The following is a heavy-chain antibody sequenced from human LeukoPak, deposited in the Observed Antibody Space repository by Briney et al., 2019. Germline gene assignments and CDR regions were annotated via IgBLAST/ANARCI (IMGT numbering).Heavy chain of an antibody. J-gene: IGHJ4*02. Sequence: PGGSLRLSCAASGFTLGNAWLNWVRQAPGKGLEWVSGISGSGDNTYYADSVKGRFTISRDNSKNTLYVQVNSLGTEDTAAYYCAKGSYYDSSGSFYFDYWGQGTLVTVSS. V-gene: IGHV3-23*01. D-gene: IGHD3-22*01. CDR3: AKGSYYDSSGSFYFDY. CDR1: GFTLGNAW. CDR2: ISGSGDNT.